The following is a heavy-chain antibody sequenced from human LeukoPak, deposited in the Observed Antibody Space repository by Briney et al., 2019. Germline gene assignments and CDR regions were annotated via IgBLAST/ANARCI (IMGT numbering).Heavy chain of an antibody. V-gene: IGHV3-48*03. CDR1: GFTFSSYE. Sequence: PGGSLRLSCAASGFTFSSYEMNWVRQAPGKGLEWVSYISSSAGTTYYADSVKGRFTISRDSAKNSLYLQMNSLRAEDTAVYFCARQQQQLWYDWGQGTLVTVSS. J-gene: IGHJ4*02. D-gene: IGHD5-18*01. CDR2: ISSSAGTT. CDR3: ARQQQQLWYD.